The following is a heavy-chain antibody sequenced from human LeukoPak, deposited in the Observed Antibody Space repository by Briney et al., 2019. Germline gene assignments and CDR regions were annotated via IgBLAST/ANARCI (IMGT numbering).Heavy chain of an antibody. Sequence: SETLSLTCTVSGGSISSYYWSWIRQPPGKGLEWIGYIYYSGSTNYNPSLKSPVTISVDTSKNQFSLKLSSVTAADTAVYYCARHYYDSRVIGYFDYWGQGTLVTVSS. CDR1: GGSISSYY. V-gene: IGHV4-59*01. D-gene: IGHD3-22*01. J-gene: IGHJ4*02. CDR2: IYYSGST. CDR3: ARHYYDSRVIGYFDY.